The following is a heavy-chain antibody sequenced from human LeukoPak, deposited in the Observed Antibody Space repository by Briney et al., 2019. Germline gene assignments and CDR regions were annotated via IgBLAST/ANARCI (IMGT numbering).Heavy chain of an antibody. CDR1: GYTFTSYD. J-gene: IGHJ5*02. D-gene: IGHD2-2*01. CDR3: ARGAWPAVIATRWFDP. V-gene: IGHV1-8*01. CDR2: MNPDSGNT. Sequence: GASVTVSCKASGYTFTSYDINWVRQAPGQGLEWMGWMNPDSGNTGYAQNFQGRVTMTRSTSTSTAYMELSSLRSEDTAVYYCARGAWPAVIATRWFDPWGQGTQVTVSS.